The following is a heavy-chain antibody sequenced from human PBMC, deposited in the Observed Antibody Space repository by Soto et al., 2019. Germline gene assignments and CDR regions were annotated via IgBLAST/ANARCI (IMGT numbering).Heavy chain of an antibody. CDR1: GFTFTNSW. Sequence: GGSLRPSCAAPGFTFTNSWMQWVRQAPGKWLVWVSRINSDGSSTSHADSVKGRFTISRDNAKNTLYLQMSSLRAEVTAVYYCPSPQYLPDDVFDVWGRGXLVT. CDR3: PSPQYLPDDVFDV. D-gene: IGHD2-2*01. J-gene: IGHJ3*01. V-gene: IGHV3-74*01. CDR2: INSDGSST.